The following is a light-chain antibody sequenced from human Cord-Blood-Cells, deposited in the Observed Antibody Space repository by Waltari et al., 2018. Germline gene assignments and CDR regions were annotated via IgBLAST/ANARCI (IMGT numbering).Light chain of an antibody. CDR2: EVS. V-gene: IGLV2-23*02. Sequence: QSALPQPASVSGSPGQAITIPCTGTSSDVGSYNLVSWYQQHPGKAPKLMIYEVSKRPSGVSNHFSGSKSGNTASLTISGLQAEDEADYYCCSYAGSSTYVFGTGTKVTVL. CDR1: SSDVGSYNL. J-gene: IGLJ1*01. CDR3: CSYAGSSTYV.